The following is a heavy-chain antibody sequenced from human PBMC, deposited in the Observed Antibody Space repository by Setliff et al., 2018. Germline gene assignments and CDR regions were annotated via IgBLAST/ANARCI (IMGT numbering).Heavy chain of an antibody. Sequence: PGESLKLSCKGSGYSFTTYWIGWVRQMPGKGLEWMGIIYPGDPDTRYSPSFQGQVTISADKSISTAYLQLSSLKASDTAIYYCARPAYSSRWYEIKGFDYWGQGTLVTVSS. CDR2: IYPGDPDT. CDR3: ARPAYSSRWYEIKGFDY. V-gene: IGHV5-51*01. D-gene: IGHD6-13*01. CDR1: GYSFTTYW. J-gene: IGHJ4*02.